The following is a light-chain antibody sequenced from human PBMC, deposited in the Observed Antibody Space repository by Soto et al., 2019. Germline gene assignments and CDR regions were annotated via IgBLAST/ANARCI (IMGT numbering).Light chain of an antibody. CDR1: TIGAHSF. J-gene: IGLJ1*01. V-gene: IGLV2-11*01. Sequence: QSVLTQPRSLSGSPGQSVTISCTGPTIGAHSFVSWYQDRPDKVPKLLIYDASQRPSGIPDRFSGSRSANTASLTISGLQADDAAAYYCCSYTGNKVFVFGTGTKVTVL. CDR3: CSYTGNKVFV. CDR2: DAS.